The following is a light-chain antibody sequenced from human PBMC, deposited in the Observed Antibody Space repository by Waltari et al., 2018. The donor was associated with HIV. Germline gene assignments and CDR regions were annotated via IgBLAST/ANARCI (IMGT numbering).Light chain of an antibody. CDR1: SGAVGGFAF. V-gene: IGLV2-23*02. Sequence: QSALTPPASVSGSPGQSITISCTVPSGAVGGFAFVSSYPQHPGRAPKFMIYDVSKRPSGVSTRFSGSKSGNTASLTISGLQAEDEADYYCCSYAGSRTHVIFGGGTKVTVL. CDR3: CSYAGSRTHVI. J-gene: IGLJ2*01. CDR2: DVS.